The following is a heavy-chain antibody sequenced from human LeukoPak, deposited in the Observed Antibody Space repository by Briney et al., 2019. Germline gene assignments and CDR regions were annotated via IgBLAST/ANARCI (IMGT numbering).Heavy chain of an antibody. J-gene: IGHJ4*02. Sequence: GGSPRLSCAASGFTFSGYDMNWVRQAPGKGLEWVSGISWKSDSMRYADSVKGRFTVSRDNAKNSLYLQMNSLRPEDTAFYYCAKDGGHSSVLYYFESWGQGTLVTVSS. CDR1: GFTFSGYD. V-gene: IGHV3-9*01. D-gene: IGHD6-19*01. CDR2: ISWKSDSM. CDR3: AKDGGHSSVLYYFES.